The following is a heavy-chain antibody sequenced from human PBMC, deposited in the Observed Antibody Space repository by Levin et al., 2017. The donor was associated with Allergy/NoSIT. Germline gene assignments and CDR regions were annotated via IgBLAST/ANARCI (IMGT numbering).Heavy chain of an antibody. Sequence: GGSLRLSCTASGFTFGDYAMSWVRQAPGKGLEWVGFIRSKAYVGTTEYATSVKSRFTNSRDNSKSIDYLQMNSLKTEDTAVYYCTRTREDTAMVITSDTFDNWGQGTMVTVSS. D-gene: IGHD5-18*01. CDR2: IRSKAYVGTT. CDR3: TRTREDTAMVITSDTFDN. J-gene: IGHJ3*02. CDR1: GFTFGDYA. V-gene: IGHV3-49*04.